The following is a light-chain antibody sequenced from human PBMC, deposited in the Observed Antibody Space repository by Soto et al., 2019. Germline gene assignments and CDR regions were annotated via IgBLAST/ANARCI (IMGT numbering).Light chain of an antibody. V-gene: IGKV3-20*01. CDR1: QSINNNF. CDR2: GAS. J-gene: IGKJ1*01. Sequence: EIVLTQSPGTLSLSPGASATLSCRTSQSINNNFFAWYQQRPGQAPRLLIFGASHRATGIPDRFSGSGSGTEFTLTVSRLEPEDFAMYYCQQHGSSPWTFGQGTRVEIK. CDR3: QQHGSSPWT.